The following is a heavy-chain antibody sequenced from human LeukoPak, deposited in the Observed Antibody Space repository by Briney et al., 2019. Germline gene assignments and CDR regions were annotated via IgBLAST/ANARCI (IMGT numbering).Heavy chain of an antibody. CDR1: GFTVSGNY. D-gene: IGHD4-17*01. CDR3: ASRYGDYGYGMDV. V-gene: IGHV3-53*04. J-gene: IGHJ6*02. Sequence: GGSLRLSCAASGFTVSGNYMSWVRQAPGKGLKWVSFTYSGGSTYYAESVKGRFTVSRHNSKNTPYLQMNSLRGEDTAVYYCASRYGDYGYGMDVWGQGTTVTVSS. CDR2: TYSGGST.